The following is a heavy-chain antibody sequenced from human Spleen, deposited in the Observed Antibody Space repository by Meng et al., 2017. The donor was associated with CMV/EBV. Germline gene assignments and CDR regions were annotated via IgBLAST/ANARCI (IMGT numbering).Heavy chain of an antibody. CDR2: ISYDGSNK. CDR3: AKDTVDSGD. J-gene: IGHJ4*02. Sequence: VELAVSVGGVGHPGTSLRVSCVASGFNFNNYAMYCVRQAPGKGLEWVAVISYDGSNKYYTDSVKGRFTISRDNSKSTLSLQMDSLRAEDTAVYYCAKDTVDSGDWGQGTLVTVSS. CDR1: GFNFNNYA. V-gene: IGHV3-30-3*01. D-gene: IGHD3/OR15-3a*01.